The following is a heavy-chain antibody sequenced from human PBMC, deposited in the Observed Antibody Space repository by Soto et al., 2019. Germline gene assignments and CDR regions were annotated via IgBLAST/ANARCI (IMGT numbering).Heavy chain of an antibody. Sequence: SETLSLTCAVYGGPFSGYYWTWIRQPPGKGLEWIGEINHSGTINFNPSLKSRLTISLDTSKKHFSLKLSSVTDADTAAYYCARADRTLVTSYSLDVWGQGTTVTVSS. D-gene: IGHD2-21*02. J-gene: IGHJ6*02. CDR2: INHSGTI. CDR1: GGPFSGYY. V-gene: IGHV4-34*01. CDR3: ARADRTLVTSYSLDV.